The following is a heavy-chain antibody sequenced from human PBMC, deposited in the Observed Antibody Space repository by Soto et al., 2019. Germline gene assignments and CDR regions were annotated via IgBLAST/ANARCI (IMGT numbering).Heavy chain of an antibody. J-gene: IGHJ5*02. V-gene: IGHV1-18*01. CDR3: ARALLKAGNRAGVGAHNGFDP. CDR1: GYTFTSYG. Sequence: QVQLVQSGAEVKKPGASVKVSCKASGYTFTSYGISWVRQAPGQGLEWMGWISGYNGNTNYAQKLQGRVTMTRDTSTGTVYMELRSLRADDTAVYFCARALLKAGNRAGVGAHNGFDPWGQGTLVTVSS. D-gene: IGHD3-10*01. CDR2: ISGYNGNT.